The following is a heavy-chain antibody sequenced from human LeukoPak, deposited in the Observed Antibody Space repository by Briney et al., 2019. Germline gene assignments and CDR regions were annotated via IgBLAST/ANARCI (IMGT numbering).Heavy chain of an antibody. Sequence: SETLSLTCTVSGYSISSAYYWGWIRQPPGKGLEWIGSIYHTGSTYYNPSLKSRVTISVDTSKNQFSLKLSSVTAADTAVYYCAGRGASSLGPAMKIDYWGQGTLVTVSS. D-gene: IGHD1-26*01. CDR2: IYHTGST. J-gene: IGHJ4*02. V-gene: IGHV4-38-2*02. CDR1: GYSISSAYY. CDR3: AGRGASSLGPAMKIDY.